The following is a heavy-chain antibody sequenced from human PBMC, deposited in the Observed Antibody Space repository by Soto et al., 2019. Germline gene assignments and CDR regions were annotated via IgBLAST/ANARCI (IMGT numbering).Heavy chain of an antibody. Sequence: EVQLVESGGGLVQPGGSLRLSCAASGFTFSSYWMHWVRQAPGKGLVWVSSILSVGSSTAYADSVKGRFTISRDNAKNTLYRQMNSLRAEDTAVYYGAVVASNLCFDYWGQGTLVTVSS. CDR3: AVVASNLCFDY. J-gene: IGHJ4*02. D-gene: IGHD2-15*01. CDR2: ILSVGSST. CDR1: GFTFSSYW. V-gene: IGHV3-74*01.